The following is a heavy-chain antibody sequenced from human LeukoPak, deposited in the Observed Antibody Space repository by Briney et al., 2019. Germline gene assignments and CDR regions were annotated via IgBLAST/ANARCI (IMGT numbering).Heavy chain of an antibody. Sequence: GGSLRLSCAASGFTFSTCWMHWVRQAPGKGLVWVSGINSDGGSTSYADSVKGRFTISRDNAKNALYLQINSLRAEDTAVYYCARGVQSSLYYYYYYYMDVWGKGTTVTVSS. D-gene: IGHD1-1*01. CDR2: INSDGGST. V-gene: IGHV3-74*01. J-gene: IGHJ6*03. CDR3: ARGVQSSLYYYYYYYMDV. CDR1: GFTFSTCW.